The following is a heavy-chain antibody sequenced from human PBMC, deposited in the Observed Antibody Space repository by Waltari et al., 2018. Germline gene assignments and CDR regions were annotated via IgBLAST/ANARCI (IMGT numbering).Heavy chain of an antibody. V-gene: IGHV3-30*18. CDR1: DFTFSNYG. D-gene: IGHD2-2*01. CDR2: ISYDGSDK. J-gene: IGHJ4*02. Sequence: QVQLVESGGGVVKPGRSLRLSWAAADFTFSNYGMQWVRQAPGKGLEWVALISYDGSDKYYADSVKGRFTISRDNSRNTLYLQMNSLRAEDTAVYYCAEDLYCTSTSCQDFWGQGTLVTVSS. CDR3: AEDLYCTSTSCQDF.